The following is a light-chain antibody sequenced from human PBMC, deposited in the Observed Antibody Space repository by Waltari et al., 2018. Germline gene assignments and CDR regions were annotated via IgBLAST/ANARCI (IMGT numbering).Light chain of an antibody. CDR3: LQYYSRPYT. CDR1: QIFLFSSNNNNY. CDR2: WAS. Sequence: DIVMTQSPDSLAVSLGERATINCTSSQIFLFSSNNNNYLAWYQLKPGQPPKLLLYWASIRQSGVPDRFSGSGSATDFTLTISSLQAEDVAVYFCLQYYSRPYTFGQGTKLELK. V-gene: IGKV4-1*01. J-gene: IGKJ2*01.